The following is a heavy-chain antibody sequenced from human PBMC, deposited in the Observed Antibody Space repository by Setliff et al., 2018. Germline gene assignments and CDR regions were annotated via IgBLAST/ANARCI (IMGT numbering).Heavy chain of an antibody. CDR1: DYILTSYG. J-gene: IGHJ4*02. CDR3: ERLVRYCTTTTCQRTSGDDF. Sequence: ASVKVSCKTSDYILTSYGLSWVRQAPGQGLEWMGWISPHTGKTFYAPQFQGRVIMTTDTSTNTAYMDLRSLRSDDTAVYYCERLVRYCTTTTCQRTSGDDFWGQGTLVTVSS. D-gene: IGHD2-2*01. CDR2: ISPHTGKT. V-gene: IGHV1-18*01.